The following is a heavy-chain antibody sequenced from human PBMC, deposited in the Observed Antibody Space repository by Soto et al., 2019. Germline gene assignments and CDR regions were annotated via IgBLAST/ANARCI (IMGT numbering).Heavy chain of an antibody. CDR1: GYTFTSYG. CDR3: ARAVGYSSSSGYFDY. V-gene: IGHV1-18*04. CDR2: ISAYNGNT. J-gene: IGHJ4*02. Sequence: EASVKVSCKASGYTFTSYGISWVRQAPGQGLEWMGWISAYNGNTNYAQKLQGGVTMTTDTSTSTAYMELRSLRSDDTAVYYCARAVGYSSSSGYFDYWGQGTLVTVSS. D-gene: IGHD6-6*01.